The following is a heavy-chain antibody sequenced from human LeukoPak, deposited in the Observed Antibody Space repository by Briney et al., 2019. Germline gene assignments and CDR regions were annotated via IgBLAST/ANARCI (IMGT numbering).Heavy chain of an antibody. CDR2: INHSGST. CDR3: ARDGSPSCSGGSCYSIDS. J-gene: IGHJ5*01. CDR1: GYSISSGYY. Sequence: SETLSLTCTVSGYSISSGYYWGWIRQPPGKGLEWIGEINHSGSTNYNPSLKRRVTISVDTSKNQLTLKLSSVTAADTAVYYCARDGSPSCSGGSCYSIDSWGQGALVTVSS. D-gene: IGHD2-15*01. V-gene: IGHV4-38-2*02.